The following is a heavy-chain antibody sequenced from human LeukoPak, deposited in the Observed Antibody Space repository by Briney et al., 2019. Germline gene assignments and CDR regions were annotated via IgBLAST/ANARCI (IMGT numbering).Heavy chain of an antibody. D-gene: IGHD4-23*01. J-gene: IGHJ4*02. CDR3: ARDLKRRAVGENYDY. Sequence: PGGSLRLPCTASGFTFRDYSMNWVRQAPGKGLEWVSSISSTSGYIYYADSVKGRFTISRDNAKNSLYLQMNSLRAEDTAVYYCARDLKRRAVGENYDYWGQGTLVTVSS. V-gene: IGHV3-21*01. CDR1: GFTFRDYS. CDR2: ISSTSGYI.